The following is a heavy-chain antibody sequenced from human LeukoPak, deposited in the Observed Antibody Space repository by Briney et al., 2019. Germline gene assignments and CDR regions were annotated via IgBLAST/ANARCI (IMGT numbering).Heavy chain of an antibody. CDR2: INPSGGST. CDR3: ARDVSGSYAFDY. D-gene: IGHD1-26*01. Sequence: ASVKVSCKASGYTLTSYYMHWVRQAPGQGLEWMGIINPSGGSTSYAQKFQGRVTTTRDTSTSTVYMELSSLRSEDTAVYYCARDVSGSYAFDYWGQGTLVTVSS. CDR1: GYTLTSYY. J-gene: IGHJ4*02. V-gene: IGHV1-46*01.